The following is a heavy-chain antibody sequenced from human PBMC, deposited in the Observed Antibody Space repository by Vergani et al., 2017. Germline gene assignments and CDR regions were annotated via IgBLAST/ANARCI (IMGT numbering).Heavy chain of an antibody. CDR1: GFTFSSYS. V-gene: IGHV3-48*01. D-gene: IGHD5-12*01. Sequence: EVQLVESGGGLVQPGGSLRLSCAASGFTFSSYSMNWVRPAPGKGLEWVSYISSSSSTIYYADSVKGRFTISRENAKNSLYLQMNSLRAEDTAVYYCARVDPSYYYYGMDVWGQGTTVTVTS. CDR3: ARVDPSYYYYGMDV. J-gene: IGHJ6*02. CDR2: ISSSSSTI.